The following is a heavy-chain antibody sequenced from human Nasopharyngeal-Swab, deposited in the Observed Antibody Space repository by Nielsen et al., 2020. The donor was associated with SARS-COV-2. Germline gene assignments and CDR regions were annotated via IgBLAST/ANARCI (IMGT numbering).Heavy chain of an antibody. CDR2: ISSSGSTI. J-gene: IGHJ3*02. D-gene: IGHD4-17*01. CDR3: AKVTTRSHPNI. V-gene: IGHV3-11*01. Sequence: GASLKISCAASGFNLSDYYMSWIRQAPGKGLEWVSYISSSGSTIYYADSVKGRFTISRDNAKNSLYLQMNSLRAEDTAVYYCAKVTTRSHPNIWGQGTMITVSS. CDR1: GFNLSDYY.